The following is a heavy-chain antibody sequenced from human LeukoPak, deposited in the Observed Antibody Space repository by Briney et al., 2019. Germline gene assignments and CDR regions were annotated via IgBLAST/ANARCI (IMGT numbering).Heavy chain of an antibody. D-gene: IGHD4-11*01. J-gene: IGHJ3*02. Sequence: PGGSLRLSCAASGFTFSSYGMHWARQAPGKGLEWVAFIRYDGSNKYYADSVKGRFTISRDNSKNTLYLQMNSLRAEDTAVYYCAKDIRYDYSNYRTSDIWGQGTMVTVSS. CDR2: IRYDGSNK. V-gene: IGHV3-30*02. CDR1: GFTFSSYG. CDR3: AKDIRYDYSNYRTSDI.